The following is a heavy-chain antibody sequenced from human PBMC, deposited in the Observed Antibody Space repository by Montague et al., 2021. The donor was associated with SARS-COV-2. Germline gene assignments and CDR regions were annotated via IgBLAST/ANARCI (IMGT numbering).Heavy chain of an antibody. CDR1: GGSIANSHKY. CDR2: VFYTGTP. D-gene: IGHD3-16*01. V-gene: IGHV4-39*07. CDR3: VAGGDSAKAGAY. J-gene: IGHJ4*02. Sequence: SETLSLTCTVSGGSIANSHKYWGWVRQPPGKGLEWIGSVFYTGTPYDXPSLTARVTISLDTSKNQFSLKMYSVTAADTATYFCVAGGDSAKAGAYWGQGTLVTVSS.